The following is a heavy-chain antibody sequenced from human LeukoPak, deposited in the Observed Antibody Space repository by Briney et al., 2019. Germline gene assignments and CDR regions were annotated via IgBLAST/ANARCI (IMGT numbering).Heavy chain of an antibody. CDR2: INPSGGSA. V-gene: IGHV1-46*01. J-gene: IGHJ5*02. Sequence: ASVKVSCKASGYTFTSYYMHWVRQAPGQGLEWMGIINPSGGSASYAQKFQGRVTMTSDTSTSTVNMELSNLRSEDTAVYYCARLPLAAHNWFDTWGQGTLVTVSS. CDR3: ARLPLAAHNWFDT. D-gene: IGHD2-2*01. CDR1: GYTFTSYY.